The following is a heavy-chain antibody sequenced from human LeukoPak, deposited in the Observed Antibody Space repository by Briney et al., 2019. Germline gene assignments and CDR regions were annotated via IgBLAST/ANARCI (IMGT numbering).Heavy chain of an antibody. J-gene: IGHJ4*02. D-gene: IGHD5-12*01. CDR3: ATLLSGYDYFDY. V-gene: IGHV1-24*01. Sequence: ASVKVSFKVSGYTLPELSMHWGRPAPGKGLGWMGGFDPEDGETIYAQKFQGRVTMTEDTSTDTAYMELSSLRSEDTAVYYCATLLSGYDYFDYWGQGTLVTVSS. CDR1: GYTLPELS. CDR2: FDPEDGET.